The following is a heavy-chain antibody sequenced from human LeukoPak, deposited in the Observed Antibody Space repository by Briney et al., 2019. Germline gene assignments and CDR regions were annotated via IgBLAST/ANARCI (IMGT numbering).Heavy chain of an antibody. J-gene: IGHJ1*01. CDR2: INHSGST. CDR3: VRGGYCSSTSCYSAVEYFHH. Sequence: SETLSLTCAVYGGSFSGYYWSWIRQPPGKGLEWIGEINHSGSTNYNPSLRSRVTISVDRSKNQFSLNLSSVTAADTAVFYCVRGGYCSSTSCYSAVEYFHHWGQGTLVTVSS. V-gene: IGHV4-34*01. D-gene: IGHD2-2*01. CDR1: GGSFSGYY.